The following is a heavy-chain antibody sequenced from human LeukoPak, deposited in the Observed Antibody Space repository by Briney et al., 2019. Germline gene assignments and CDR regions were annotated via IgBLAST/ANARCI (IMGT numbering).Heavy chain of an antibody. CDR1: GGSISSSNW. CDR2: IYHSGST. Sequence: PSETLSLTCAVSGGSISSSNWWSWVRQPPEKGLEWIGEIYHSGSTNYNPSLKSRVTISVDKSKNQFSLKLSSVTAADTAVYYCASDVYYDFWSGYGRSFDPWGQGTLVTVSS. J-gene: IGHJ5*02. V-gene: IGHV4-4*02. D-gene: IGHD3-3*01. CDR3: ASDVYYDFWSGYGRSFDP.